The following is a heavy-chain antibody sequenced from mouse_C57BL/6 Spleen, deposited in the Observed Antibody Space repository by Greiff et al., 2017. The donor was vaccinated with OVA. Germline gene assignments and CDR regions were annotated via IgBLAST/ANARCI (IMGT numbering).Heavy chain of an antibody. D-gene: IGHD1-1*01. V-gene: IGHV1-69*01. J-gene: IGHJ2*01. Sequence: QVQLQQPGAELVMPGASVKLSCKASGYTFTSYWMHWVKQRPGQGLEWIGEIDPSDSYTNYNQKFKGKSTLTVDKYSSTAYMQVSSLTSEESAVYYCARVGTGVAPDYWGQGTTLTVSS. CDR1: GYTFTSYW. CDR3: ARVGTGVAPDY. CDR2: IDPSDSYT.